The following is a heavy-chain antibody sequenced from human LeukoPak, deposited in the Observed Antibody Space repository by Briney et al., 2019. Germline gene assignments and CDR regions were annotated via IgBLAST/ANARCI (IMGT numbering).Heavy chain of an antibody. CDR2: INHSGST. CDR3: ARLDLYSSGWLET. V-gene: IGHV4-34*01. CDR1: GGSFSGYY. J-gene: IGHJ5*02. D-gene: IGHD6-19*01. Sequence: SETLSLTCAVYGGSFSGYYWSGIRQPPGKGLEWIGEINHSGSTNYNPSLKSRVTISVDTSKNQFSLKLSSVTAADTAVYYCARLDLYSSGWLETWGQGTLVTVSS.